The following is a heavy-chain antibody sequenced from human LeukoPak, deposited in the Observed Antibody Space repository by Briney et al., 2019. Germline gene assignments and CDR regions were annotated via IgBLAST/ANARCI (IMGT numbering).Heavy chain of an antibody. D-gene: IGHD2-2*01. CDR2: ISAYNGNT. Sequence: VALVKVSCKASGYTFTSYGISWVRQAPGPGLEWMGWISAYNGNTNYAQKLQGRVTMTTDTSTSTAYMELRSLRSDDTAVYYCAVEAKGDCSSTSCYVDYWGQGTLVTVSS. V-gene: IGHV1-18*01. CDR1: GYTFTSYG. J-gene: IGHJ4*02. CDR3: AVEAKGDCSSTSCYVDY.